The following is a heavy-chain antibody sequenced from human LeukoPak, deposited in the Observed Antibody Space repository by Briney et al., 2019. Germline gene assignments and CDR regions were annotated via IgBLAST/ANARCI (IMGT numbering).Heavy chain of an antibody. CDR3: ARDSLYDSSGRDAFDI. CDR2: ISSSSSYI. V-gene: IGHV3-21*01. Sequence: GGSLRLSCAASGFTFSSYSMNWVRQAPGKGLEWVSSISSSSSYIYYADSVRGRFTISRDNAKNSLYLQMNSLRAEDTAVYYCARDSLYDSSGRDAFDIWGQGTMVTVSS. CDR1: GFTFSSYS. D-gene: IGHD3-22*01. J-gene: IGHJ3*02.